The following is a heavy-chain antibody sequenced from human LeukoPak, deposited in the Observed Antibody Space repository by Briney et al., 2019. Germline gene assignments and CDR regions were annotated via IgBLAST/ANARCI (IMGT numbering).Heavy chain of an antibody. CDR2: IYYSGST. J-gene: IGHJ4*02. CDR3: ARALDYSDY. CDR1: GGSVSSYY. Sequence: SETLSLTCTVSGGSVSSYYWSWIRQPPGKGLERIGYIYYSGSTNYNPSLKSRVTISVDTSKNQFSLKLSSVTAADTAVYYCARALDYSDYWGQGTLVTVSS. V-gene: IGHV4-59*02.